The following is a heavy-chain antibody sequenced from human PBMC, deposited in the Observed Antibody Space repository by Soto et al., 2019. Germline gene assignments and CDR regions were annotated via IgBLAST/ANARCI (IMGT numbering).Heavy chain of an antibody. CDR3: VRGTNDWYAIDY. J-gene: IGHJ4*02. CDR2: INIGGSAT. V-gene: IGHV3-74*01. D-gene: IGHD3-9*01. Sequence: GGSLRLSCAAAGFTFSNYWMHWVRLPPGKGLLWVSRINIGGSATNYAGSVEGRFTVSRDDAKNTLYLQMNSLRDDDTAVYYCVRGTNDWYAIDYWGQGA. CDR1: GFTFSNYW.